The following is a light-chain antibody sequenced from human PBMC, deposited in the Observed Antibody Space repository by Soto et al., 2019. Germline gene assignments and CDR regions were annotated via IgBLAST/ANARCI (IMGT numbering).Light chain of an antibody. V-gene: IGKV3-20*01. CDR2: GAS. CDR1: QTVKNDY. Sequence: ETVLTQSPGTLSLSPGEGATLSCRASQTVKNDYLAWYQQRRGLPPRLLIFGASGRATGIPDRFSGSGSGTDFTLTITRLEPEDFAVYYCQQYGSSPLTVGGGTKVDNK. CDR3: QQYGSSPLT. J-gene: IGKJ4*01.